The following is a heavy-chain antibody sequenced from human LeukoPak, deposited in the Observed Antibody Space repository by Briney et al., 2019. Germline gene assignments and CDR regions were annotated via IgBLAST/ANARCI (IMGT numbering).Heavy chain of an antibody. CDR1: GGSFSGYY. Sequence: SETLSLTCAVYGGSFSGYYWSWIRQPPGKGLEWIGEINHSGSTNYNPSLKSRVTISVDKSKNQFSLNLSSVTAADTAVYYCARGSVVVVPAAILDWFDPWGQGTLVTVSS. CDR3: ARGSVVVVPAAILDWFDP. J-gene: IGHJ5*02. D-gene: IGHD2-2*01. CDR2: INHSGST. V-gene: IGHV4-34*01.